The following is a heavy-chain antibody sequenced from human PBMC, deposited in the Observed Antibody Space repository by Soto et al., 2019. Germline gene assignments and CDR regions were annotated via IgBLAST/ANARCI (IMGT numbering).Heavy chain of an antibody. CDR2: IFPGGVNI. CDR3: ATAPLKYYDSSGYWFDP. CDR1: GYTFTSHY. J-gene: IGHJ5*02. V-gene: IGHV1-46*01. D-gene: IGHD3-22*01. Sequence: ASVKVSCKAIGYTFTSHYMHWVRQAPGQGLEWMGTIFPGGVNIAYAQKFQGRVTMTKDTSTGTVYMELSSLRSEDTAVYYCATAPLKYYDSSGYWFDPWGQGTLVTVSS.